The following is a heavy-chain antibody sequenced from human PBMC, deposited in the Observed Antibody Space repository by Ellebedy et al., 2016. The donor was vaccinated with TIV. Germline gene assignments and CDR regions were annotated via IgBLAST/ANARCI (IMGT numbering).Heavy chain of an antibody. Sequence: ASVKVSCKASGYTFTAYAIHWVRHAPGQRLEWMGWINAGNANTKCSERFQGRVTITTDTSASTAHMELSSLRSEDTAVYYCARGYCSSTSCLYYSDYWGPGTLVTVSS. CDR1: GYTFTAYA. CDR3: ARGYCSSTSCLYYSDY. J-gene: IGHJ4*02. CDR2: INAGNANT. D-gene: IGHD2-2*01. V-gene: IGHV1-3*01.